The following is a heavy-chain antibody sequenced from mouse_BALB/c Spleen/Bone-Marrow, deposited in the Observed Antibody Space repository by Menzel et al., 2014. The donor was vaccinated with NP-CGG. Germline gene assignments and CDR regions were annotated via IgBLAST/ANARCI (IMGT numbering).Heavy chain of an antibody. CDR1: GFTFSSFG. V-gene: IGHV5-17*02. Sequence: EVHLVESGGGLVQPGGSRKLSCAASGFTFSSFGTHWVRQAPERGLEWVAYISSGSSTIFYADTVKGRFTNSRDNPKNTMFLQMTSLRSGDTAMYYCARGRNWEDFDYWGQGTTLTVSS. D-gene: IGHD4-1*01. CDR2: ISSGSSTI. CDR3: ARGRNWEDFDY. J-gene: IGHJ2*01.